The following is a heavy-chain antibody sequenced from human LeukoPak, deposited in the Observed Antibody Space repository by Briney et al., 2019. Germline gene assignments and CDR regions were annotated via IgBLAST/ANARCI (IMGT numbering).Heavy chain of an antibody. V-gene: IGHV3-7*01. CDR3: ARDLLTEREFGVVMTVPGDAFDI. CDR2: IKQDGSEK. J-gene: IGHJ3*02. Sequence: GESLRLSCAASGFIFYNYAMSWVRQAPGKGLEWVANIKQDGSEKYYVDSVKGRFTISRDNAKNSLYLQMNSLRAEDTAVYYCARDLLTEREFGVVMTVPGDAFDIWGQGTMVTVSS. D-gene: IGHD3-3*01. CDR1: GFIFYNYA.